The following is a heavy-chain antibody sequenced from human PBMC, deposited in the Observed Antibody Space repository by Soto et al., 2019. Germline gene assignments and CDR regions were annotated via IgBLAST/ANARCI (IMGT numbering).Heavy chain of an antibody. V-gene: IGHV4-61*05. CDR1: GGSISSSSYY. D-gene: IGHD3-10*01. CDR3: ARGGYYGSSLDY. Sequence: SETLSLTCTVSGGSISSSSYYWGWIRQPPGKGLEWIGYIYYSGSTNYNPSLKSRVTISVDTSKNQFSLKLSSVTAADTAVYYCARGGYYGSSLDYWGQGTLVTVSS. J-gene: IGHJ4*02. CDR2: IYYSGST.